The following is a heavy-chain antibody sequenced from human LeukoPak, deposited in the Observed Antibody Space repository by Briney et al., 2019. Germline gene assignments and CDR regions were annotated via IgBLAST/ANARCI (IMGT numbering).Heavy chain of an antibody. V-gene: IGHV1-18*01. D-gene: IGHD6-19*01. J-gene: IGHJ6*02. Sequence: ASVKVSCKASGYTFTSYGISWVRQAPGQGLEWMGWISAYNGNTNYAQKFQGRVTMTTDTSTSTAYMELRSLRSDDTAVYYCATDDPGWDYYYYYGMDVWGQGTTVTVSS. CDR2: ISAYNGNT. CDR3: ATDDPGWDYYYYYGMDV. CDR1: GYTFTSYG.